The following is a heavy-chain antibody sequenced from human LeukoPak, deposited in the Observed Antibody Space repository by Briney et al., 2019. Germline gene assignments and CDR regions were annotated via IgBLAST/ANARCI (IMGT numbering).Heavy chain of an antibody. CDR3: AKSGGYGLIDY. V-gene: IGHV4-39*01. D-gene: IGHD1-26*01. CDR2: IYSSGST. Sequence: SETLSLTCTVSGASVSGSNYYWGWIRQPPGKGLEWIGNIYSSGSTYYNASLQSRVTISIDTSKNQFSLRLNSVTAADTAMYYCAKSGGYGLIDYWGQGTRVTVSS. J-gene: IGHJ4*02. CDR1: GASVSGSNYY.